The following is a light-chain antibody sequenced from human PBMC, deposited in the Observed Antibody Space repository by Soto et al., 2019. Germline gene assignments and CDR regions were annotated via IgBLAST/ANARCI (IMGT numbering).Light chain of an antibody. J-gene: IGKJ4*01. V-gene: IGKV1-5*03. CDR3: HHYASYPIT. Sequence: DIQMTQSPSTLSASVGDRVTITCRASQSISFWLAWYQQKPGKAPTVLIYKASSLESGVPSRFSGSGSGTEFTLTISSLQPDDFATYYCHHYASYPITFGGGTKVETK. CDR2: KAS. CDR1: QSISFW.